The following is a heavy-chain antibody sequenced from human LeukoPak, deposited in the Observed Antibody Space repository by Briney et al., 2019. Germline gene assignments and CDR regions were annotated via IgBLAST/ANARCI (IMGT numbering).Heavy chain of an antibody. CDR3: ARRYCSSTSCYTPYYYGMDV. J-gene: IGHJ6*02. V-gene: IGHV1-69*02. CDR2: IIPILGIA. CDR1: GGTFSSYT. Sequence: ASVKVSCKASGGTFSSYTISWVRQAPGQGLEWMGRIIPILGIANYAQKFQGRVTITADKPTSTAYMELSSLRSEDTAVYYCARRYCSSTSCYTPYYYGMDVWGQGTTVTVSS. D-gene: IGHD2-2*02.